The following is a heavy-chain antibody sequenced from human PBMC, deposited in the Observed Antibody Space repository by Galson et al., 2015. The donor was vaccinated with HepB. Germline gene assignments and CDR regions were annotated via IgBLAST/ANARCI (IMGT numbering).Heavy chain of an antibody. J-gene: IGHJ6*03. CDR3: ARGYSSTNSFYYYYYYMDV. CDR1: GGSISSGSYY. V-gene: IGHV4-61*02. D-gene: IGHD2-2*01. CDR2: IYTSGST. Sequence: TLSLTCTVSGGSISSGSYYWSWIRQPAGKGLEWIGRIYTSGSTNYNPSLKSRVTMSVDTSKNQFSLKLSSVTAADTAVYYCARGYSSTNSFYYYYYYMDVWGKGTTVTVSS.